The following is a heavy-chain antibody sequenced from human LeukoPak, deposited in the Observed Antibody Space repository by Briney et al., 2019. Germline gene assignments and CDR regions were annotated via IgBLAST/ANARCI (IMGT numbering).Heavy chain of an antibody. CDR1: GGSISSSDYY. J-gene: IGHJ4*02. V-gene: IGHV4-39*01. Sequence: SETLSLTCTVSGGSISSSDYYWGWIRQPPGKGLEWIGSIYYGGSTYYNPSLKSRVTISVDTSKNQFSLQLNSVTPEDTAIYYCAILRTASSFDFWGPGTLVTVSS. D-gene: IGHD1-1*01. CDR3: AILRTASSFDF. CDR2: IYYGGST.